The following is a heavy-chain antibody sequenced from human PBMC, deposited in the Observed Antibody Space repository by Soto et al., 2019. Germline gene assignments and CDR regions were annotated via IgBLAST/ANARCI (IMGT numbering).Heavy chain of an antibody. CDR2: ISAYTGST. CDR1: GYTFTSYG. D-gene: IGHD6-13*01. CDR3: ATIIAAAVNFDY. V-gene: IGHV1-18*01. Sequence: QVQLVQSGAEVKKPGASVKVSCKASGYTFTSYGISWVRQAPGQGLEWMGWISAYTGSTNYAQKLQVRVTITTDTSTSTAYMELRSLRSDDTAVYYCATIIAAAVNFDYWGQGTLVTVSS. J-gene: IGHJ4*02.